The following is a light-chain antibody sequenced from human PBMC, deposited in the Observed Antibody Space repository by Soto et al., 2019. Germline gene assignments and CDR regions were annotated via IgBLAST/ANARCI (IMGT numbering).Light chain of an antibody. CDR2: EVR. J-gene: IGLJ1*01. CDR1: SSDVSAYNY. V-gene: IGLV2-14*01. CDR3: SSYRSSTTFV. Sequence: QSALTQPASVSGSPGQSITISCNGSSSDVSAYNYVSWYQQYPGKAPKVIIFEVRKRPSGVSNRFSGSKSGDTASLTISGLQADDEADYYCSSYRSSTTFVFGTGTKLPS.